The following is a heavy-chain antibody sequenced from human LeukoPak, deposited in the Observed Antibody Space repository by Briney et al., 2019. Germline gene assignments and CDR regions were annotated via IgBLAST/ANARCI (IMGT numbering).Heavy chain of an antibody. CDR3: ARDYSNYGFDP. V-gene: IGHV1-69*04. CDR1: GGTFSSYA. J-gene: IGHJ5*02. CDR2: IIPIFGIA. Sequence: SVKVSCKASGGTFSSYAISWVRQAPGQGLEWMGRIIPIFGIANYVQKFQGRVTITADKSTSTAYMELSSLRSEDTAVYYCARDYSNYGFDPWGQGTLVTVSS. D-gene: IGHD4-11*01.